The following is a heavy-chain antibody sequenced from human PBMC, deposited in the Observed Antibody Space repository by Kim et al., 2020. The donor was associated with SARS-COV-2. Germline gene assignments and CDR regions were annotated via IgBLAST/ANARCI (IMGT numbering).Heavy chain of an antibody. CDR1: GLTFSNYW. V-gene: IGHV3-74*01. CDR3: TTELSRGHS. CDR2: ISRDGSDT. Sequence: GGSLRLSCAASGLTFSNYWMHWVRQTPGMGLMWVSRISRDGSDTRYADSMKGRFTISRDNAKNTVYLQMNSLRAEDTAVYYCTTELSRGHSWGQGTLVTV. D-gene: IGHD3-10*01. J-gene: IGHJ4*02.